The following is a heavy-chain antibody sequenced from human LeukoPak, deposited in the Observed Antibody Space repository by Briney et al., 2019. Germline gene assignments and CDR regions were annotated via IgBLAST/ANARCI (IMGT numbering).Heavy chain of an antibody. CDR1: GGSFSGYF. J-gene: IGHJ4*02. Sequence: KPSETLPLTCVVYGGSFSGYFWSWVRQSPGKGLEWIGEIYHNGTPNYNPSLKSRVTISADTFKNHFSLKMTSVTAADTAVYYCARNYGDYVFNYWGQGTLVTVSS. CDR3: ARNYGDYVFNY. V-gene: IGHV4-34*01. CDR2: IYHNGTP. D-gene: IGHD4-17*01.